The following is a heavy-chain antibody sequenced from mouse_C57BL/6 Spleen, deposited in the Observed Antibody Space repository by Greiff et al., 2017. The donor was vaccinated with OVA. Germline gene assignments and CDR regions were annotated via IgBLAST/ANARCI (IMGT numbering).Heavy chain of an antibody. Sequence: QVQLQQSGAELVKPGASVKLSCKASGYTFTSYWMQWVKQRPGQGLEWIGEIDPSDSYTNYNQKFKGKATLTVDTSSSTAYMQLSSLTSEDSAVYYCARPYYYCSSPFDYWGQGTTLTVSS. J-gene: IGHJ2*01. CDR2: IDPSDSYT. V-gene: IGHV1-50*01. CDR3: ARPYYYCSSPFDY. CDR1: GYTFTSYW. D-gene: IGHD1-1*01.